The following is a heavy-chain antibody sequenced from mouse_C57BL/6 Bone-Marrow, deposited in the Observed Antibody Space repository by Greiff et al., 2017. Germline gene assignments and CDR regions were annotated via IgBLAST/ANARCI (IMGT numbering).Heavy chain of an antibody. J-gene: IGHJ2*01. Sequence: EVQLQQSGAELVRPGTSVKMSCKASGYTFTNYWIGWAKQRPGHGLEWIGWIDPENGDTEYASKFQGKATITADTSSNTAYLQLSSLTSEDTAVYYCTTIRVTTVVADYWGQGTTLTVSS. D-gene: IGHD1-1*01. CDR2: IDPENGDT. CDR1: GYTFTNYW. CDR3: TTIRVTTVVADY. V-gene: IGHV14-4*01.